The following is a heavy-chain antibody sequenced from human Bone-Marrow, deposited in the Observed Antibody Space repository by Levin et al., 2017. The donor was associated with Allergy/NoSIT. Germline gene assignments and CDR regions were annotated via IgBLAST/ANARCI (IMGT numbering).Heavy chain of an antibody. V-gene: IGHV3-74*01. J-gene: IGHJ4*02. CDR1: GFTFSTYW. CDR3: ARDRHYGSGSYYNPYDK. D-gene: IGHD3-10*01. CDR2: INGDGNSI. Sequence: PGGSLRLSCEASGFTFSTYWMHWVRQAPGKGLVWVSRINGDGNSISFADFVKGRFTISRDNAKNTLYLQMNSLRVEDTAVYYCARDRHYGSGSYYNPYDKWGQGTLVTVSS.